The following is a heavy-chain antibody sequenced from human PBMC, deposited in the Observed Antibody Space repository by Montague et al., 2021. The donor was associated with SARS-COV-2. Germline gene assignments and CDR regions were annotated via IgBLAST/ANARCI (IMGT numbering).Heavy chain of an antibody. Sequence: SETLSLTCTVSDDSISSSSYYWAWIRQPPGKGLEWIGSIYYSGSTYYNPTIKSRVTISVDTSKSPLSLNLSSATAADTAVFYCVRGRSGYFNPLDYWGQGTLVTVSS. CDR2: IYYSGST. CDR1: DDSISSSSYY. V-gene: IGHV4-39*01. CDR3: VRGRSGYFNPLDY. J-gene: IGHJ4*02. D-gene: IGHD3-3*01.